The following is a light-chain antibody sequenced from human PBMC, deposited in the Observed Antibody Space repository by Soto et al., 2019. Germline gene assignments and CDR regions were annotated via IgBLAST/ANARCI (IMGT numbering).Light chain of an antibody. CDR3: QQYNNWHPIT. J-gene: IGKJ5*01. CDR1: QSVSSSY. CDR2: GAS. V-gene: IGKV3-15*01. Sequence: EIVMTQSPATLSVSPGERATLSFRASQSVSSSYLAWYQQKPGQSTRLIIYGASTRANGIPARFSGSGSGTEFTLTLRSLQSEDFAVYYCQQYNNWHPITFGQGTRLEIK.